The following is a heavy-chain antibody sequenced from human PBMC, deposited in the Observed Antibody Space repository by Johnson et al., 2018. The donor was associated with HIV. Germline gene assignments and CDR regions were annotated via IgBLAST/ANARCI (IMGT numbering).Heavy chain of an antibody. CDR2: IWYDGSNK. CDR1: GFTFSGYA. J-gene: IGHJ3*02. CDR3: ARVVSDYKFGRGGRAFDI. D-gene: IGHD3-3*01. V-gene: IGHV3-33*01. Sequence: QVQLVESGGGVVQPGKSLRLSCAASGFTFSGYAIHWVRQAPGKGLEWVAVIWYDGSNKYYADSVKGRFTIFRDNSKNTLYLQMNSLRAEDTAVYYCARVVSDYKFGRGGRAFDIWGQGTMVTVSS.